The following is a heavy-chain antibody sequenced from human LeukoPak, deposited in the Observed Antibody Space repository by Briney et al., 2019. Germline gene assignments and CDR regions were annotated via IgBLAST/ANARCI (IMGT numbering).Heavy chain of an antibody. Sequence: GGSLRLSCAASGFTFSSYWIHWVRQAPGKGLEWVSLIYNDGRTYYADSVKGRCTISRDNSKNTLYLQMNSLRVEDTAVYYCANGVRGWYEITDWGQGTLVTVSS. V-gene: IGHV3-53*01. CDR3: ANGVRGWYEITD. J-gene: IGHJ4*02. CDR1: GFTFSSYW. CDR2: IYNDGRT. D-gene: IGHD6-19*01.